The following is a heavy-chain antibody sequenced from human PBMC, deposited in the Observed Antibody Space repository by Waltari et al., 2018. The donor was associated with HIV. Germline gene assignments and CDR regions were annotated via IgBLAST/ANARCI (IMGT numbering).Heavy chain of an antibody. CDR3: AKSSVGGFGELYSY. CDR1: GFTFDDYA. D-gene: IGHD3-10*01. J-gene: IGHJ4*02. CDR2: ISWNSGSI. V-gene: IGHV3-9*01. Sequence: EVQLVESGGGLVQPGRSLRLSCAASGFTFDDYAMHWVRQAPGKGLEWVAGISWNSGSIGYADPWKGRFTISRDNAKTSLYLQMNSLRAEDTALYYCAKSSVGGFGELYSYWGQGTLVTVSS.